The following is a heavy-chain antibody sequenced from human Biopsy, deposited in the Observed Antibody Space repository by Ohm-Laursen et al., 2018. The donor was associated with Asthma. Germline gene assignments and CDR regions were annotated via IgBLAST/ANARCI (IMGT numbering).Heavy chain of an antibody. CDR3: ARTYYDFLTGQVKDVFGV. V-gene: IGHV1-3*04. CDR1: GYNFISFA. CDR2: VNTGNGDT. D-gene: IGHD3-9*01. Sequence: ASVKVSCKASGYNFISFAIHRVRQAPGQRLEWMGWVNTGNGDTKYSQKFQGRVTITRDTSASTAYMELRNLRSEDTATYYCARTYYDFLTGQVKDVFGVWGQGTMVTVSS. J-gene: IGHJ3*01.